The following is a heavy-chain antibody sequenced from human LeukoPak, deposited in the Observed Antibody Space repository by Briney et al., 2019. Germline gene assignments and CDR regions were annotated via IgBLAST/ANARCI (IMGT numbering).Heavy chain of an antibody. Sequence: SETLSLTCTVSGGSISSHYWSWIRQPPGKGLEWIGYIYYSGSTNYNPSLKSRVTISVDTSKNQFSLKLSSVTAADTAVYYCARLSEWFDPWGQGTLVTVSS. CDR2: IYYSGST. J-gene: IGHJ5*02. CDR3: ARLSEWFDP. V-gene: IGHV4-59*11. CDR1: GGSISSHY.